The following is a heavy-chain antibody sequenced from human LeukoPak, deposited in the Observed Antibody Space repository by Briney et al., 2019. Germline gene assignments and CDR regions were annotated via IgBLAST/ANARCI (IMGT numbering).Heavy chain of an antibody. CDR3: ATSIPPLITVVRD. D-gene: IGHD3-10*01. J-gene: IGHJ4*02. CDR1: GGSINNYY. CDR2: VYYTGST. V-gene: IGHV4-59*01. Sequence: PSETLSLTCTVSGGSINNYYWSWIRQPPGKGLEWIGYVYYTGSTNYNPSLKSRVTISIDTSKNQFSLNLNSVSAADTAVYYCATSIPPLITVVRDWGQGTLVTVSS.